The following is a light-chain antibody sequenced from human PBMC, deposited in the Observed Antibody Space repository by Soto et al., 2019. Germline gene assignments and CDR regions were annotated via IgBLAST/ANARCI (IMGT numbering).Light chain of an antibody. CDR1: QGISSY. V-gene: IGKV1-5*01. CDR3: QQYNSYS. CDR2: DAS. J-gene: IGKJ4*01. Sequence: IQLTQSPSSLSASVGDRVTITCRASQGISSYLAWYQQKPGKAPKLLIYDASSLESGVPSRFSGSGSGTEFTLTISSLQPDDFATYYCQQYNSYSFGGGTKWIS.